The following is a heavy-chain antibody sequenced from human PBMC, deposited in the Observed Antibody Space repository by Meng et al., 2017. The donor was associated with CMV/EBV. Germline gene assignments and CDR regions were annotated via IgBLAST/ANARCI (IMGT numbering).Heavy chain of an antibody. CDR2: IYWNDDK. V-gene: IGHV2-5*01. Sequence: SGPTLVKPTQTLTLTCTFSGFSLSTSGVGVGWIRQPPGKALEWFALIYWNDDKRYSPSLKSRLTITKDTSKNQVVLTMTNMDPVDTATYYCAHQDQWLAPSYGMDVWGQGTTVTVSS. D-gene: IGHD6-19*01. J-gene: IGHJ6*02. CDR3: AHQDQWLAPSYGMDV. CDR1: GFSLSTSGVG.